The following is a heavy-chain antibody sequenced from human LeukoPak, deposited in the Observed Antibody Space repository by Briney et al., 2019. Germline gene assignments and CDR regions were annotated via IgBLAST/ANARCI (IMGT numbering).Heavy chain of an antibody. CDR2: ISGSGGST. Sequence: HPGGSLRLSCTTSGFNFSIYPMTWVRQAPGKGLEWVSVISGSGGSTYYADSVKGRFTISRDNSKDTLYLQTSSLRPEDTALYYCAKDPKRGSGWYFSGYFHHWGQGTLVTVSS. D-gene: IGHD6-19*01. J-gene: IGHJ1*01. CDR1: GFNFSIYP. CDR3: AKDPKRGSGWYFSGYFHH. V-gene: IGHV3-23*01.